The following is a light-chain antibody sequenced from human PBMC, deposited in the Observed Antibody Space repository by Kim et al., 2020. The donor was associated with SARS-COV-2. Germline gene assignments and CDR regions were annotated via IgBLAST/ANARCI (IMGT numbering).Light chain of an antibody. J-gene: IGKJ2*01. V-gene: IGKV1-39*01. Sequence: SASVGDRVTITCRAMQSVFTYCNWYQQKTGKAPKLLISSASNLQSGVPPRFSGSGSGTDFTLTISSLQPEDFAYYYCQHSHSPPYIFAQSTKLEI. CDR1: QSVFTY. CDR2: SAS. CDR3: QHSHSPPYI.